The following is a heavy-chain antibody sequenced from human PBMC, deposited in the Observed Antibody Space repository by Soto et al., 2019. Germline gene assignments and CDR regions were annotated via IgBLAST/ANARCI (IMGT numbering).Heavy chain of an antibody. J-gene: IGHJ5*02. V-gene: IGHV4-31*03. D-gene: IGHD3-22*01. CDR2: IYYSGST. CDR3: ARVWNYYDSSGYHFWFDP. Sequence: SETLSLTCTVSGGSISSGGYYWSWIRQHPGKGLEWIGYIYYSGSTYYNPSLKSRVTISVDTSKNQFSLKLSSVTAADTAVYYCARVWNYYDSSGYHFWFDPWGQGTLVTVSS. CDR1: GGSISSGGYY.